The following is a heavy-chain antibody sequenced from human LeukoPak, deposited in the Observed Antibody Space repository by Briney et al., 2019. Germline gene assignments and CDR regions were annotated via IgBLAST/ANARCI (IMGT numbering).Heavy chain of an antibody. CDR3: ARRCQVTTCAKFEY. CDR1: GDFLSSGSYY. Sequence: PSETLSLTCTVSGDFLSSGSYYWGWIRQSPGKGLAWIGSIYYSGSTFYNASFESRVTMSIDTSKNQFSLKLRSVTAADTAIYYCARRCQVTTCAKFEYWGQGIQVTVSS. D-gene: IGHD4-17*01. J-gene: IGHJ4*02. CDR2: IYYSGST. V-gene: IGHV4-39*01.